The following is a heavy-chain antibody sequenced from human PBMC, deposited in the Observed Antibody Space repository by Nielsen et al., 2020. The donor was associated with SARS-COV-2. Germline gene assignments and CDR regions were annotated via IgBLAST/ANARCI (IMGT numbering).Heavy chain of an antibody. D-gene: IGHD3-10*01. V-gene: IGHV4-30-4*01. CDR2: IYYSGST. J-gene: IGHJ6*02. Sequence: SETLSLTCTVSGGSISSGDYYWSWIRQPPGKGLEWIGYIYYSGSTYYNPSLKSRVTISVDKSKNQFSLKLSSVTAADTAVYYCARDKKWFGPNLGMDVWGQGTTVTVSS. CDR1: GGSISSGDYY. CDR3: ARDKKWFGPNLGMDV.